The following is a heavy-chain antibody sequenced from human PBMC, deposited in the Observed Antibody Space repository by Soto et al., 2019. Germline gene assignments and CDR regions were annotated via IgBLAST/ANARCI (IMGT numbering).Heavy chain of an antibody. V-gene: IGHV4-39*01. Sequence: SETLSLTCTVSGGSISSSSYYWGWIRQPPGKGLEWIGSIYYSGSTYYNPSLKSRVTISVDTSKNQFSLKLSSVTAADTAVYYCARRGIGSRAAAGDYWGQGTLVTVSS. D-gene: IGHD6-13*01. CDR2: IYYSGST. CDR1: GGSISSSSYY. J-gene: IGHJ4*02. CDR3: ARRGIGSRAAAGDY.